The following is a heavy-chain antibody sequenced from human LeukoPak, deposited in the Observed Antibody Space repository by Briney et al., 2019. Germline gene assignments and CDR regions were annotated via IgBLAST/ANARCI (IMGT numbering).Heavy chain of an antibody. CDR2: NNPNGGVT. V-gene: IGHV1-2*02. D-gene: IGHD5-24*01. CDR1: GYTFSCYY. Sequence: GASVKVSCKASGYTFSCYYMHWLRQAPGQGLEWMGWNNPNGGVTNYAQKFQGRVTMTRDTSISTAYMELSRLRSDDTAVYYCARDGGDGYNFYYWGQGTLVTVSS. J-gene: IGHJ4*02. CDR3: ARDGGDGYNFYY.